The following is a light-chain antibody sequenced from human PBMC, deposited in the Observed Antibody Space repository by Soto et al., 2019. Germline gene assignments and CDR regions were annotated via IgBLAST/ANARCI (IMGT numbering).Light chain of an antibody. V-gene: IGKV3-15*01. Sequence: EIVMTQSPATLSVSPGERATLSCRASQSVSSNLAWYQQKPGQAPRLLIYAASTRATGIPARFSGSGSGTELTLTLSSLQSEDFAVYYCQQYNNWPRTFGQGTQVEIK. CDR1: QSVSSN. J-gene: IGKJ1*01. CDR3: QQYNNWPRT. CDR2: AAS.